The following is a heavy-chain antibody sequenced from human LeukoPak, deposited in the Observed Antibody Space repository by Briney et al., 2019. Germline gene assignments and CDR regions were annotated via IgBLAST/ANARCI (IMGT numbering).Heavy chain of an antibody. Sequence: GGSLRLSCAASGLIFSNHGFHWVRQAPGKGLEWVTFISLDGSKTSYADSVKGRFTFSRDDSKNTLYLEMNGLRSGDTAVYYCARDRAVSWFDSWGLGTLVTVSS. CDR1: GLIFSNHG. CDR3: ARDRAVSWFDS. V-gene: IGHV3-30*12. CDR2: ISLDGSKT. D-gene: IGHD3-10*01. J-gene: IGHJ5*01.